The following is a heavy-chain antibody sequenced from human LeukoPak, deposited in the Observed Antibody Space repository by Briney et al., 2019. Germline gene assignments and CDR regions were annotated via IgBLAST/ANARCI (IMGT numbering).Heavy chain of an antibody. CDR2: INSDGSST. V-gene: IGHV3-74*01. Sequence: GGSLRLSCAASGFTFSSYWMHWVRQAPGKGLVWVSRINSDGSSTTYADSVKGRFTISRDNAKNTLYLQMNSLRAEDTAVYYCASGDRYSSGWYWFDPWGQGTLVTVSS. CDR3: ASGDRYSSGWYWFDP. D-gene: IGHD6-19*01. CDR1: GFTFSSYW. J-gene: IGHJ5*02.